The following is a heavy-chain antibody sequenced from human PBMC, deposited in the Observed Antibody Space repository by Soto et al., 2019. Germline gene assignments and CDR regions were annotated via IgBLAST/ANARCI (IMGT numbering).Heavy chain of an antibody. CDR3: ARDLFWSGLLSWYDP. V-gene: IGHV4-61*01. CDR2: TYYSGST. D-gene: IGHD3-3*01. Sequence: SETLSLTCTVSGGSVSSGSYYWSWIRQPPGKGLEWIGYTYYSGSTNYNPSLKSRVTISVDTSKNQFSLKLSSVTAADTAVYYCARDLFWSGLLSWYDPWGQGTLVTVSS. CDR1: GGSVSSGSYY. J-gene: IGHJ5*02.